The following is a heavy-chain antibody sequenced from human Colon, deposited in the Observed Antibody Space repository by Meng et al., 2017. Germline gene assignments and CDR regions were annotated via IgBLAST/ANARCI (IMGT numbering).Heavy chain of an antibody. Sequence: GESLKISCATSGFTFSSYGMHWVRQAPGKGLEWVAVIWYDGSNKYYADSVKGRFTISRDNSKNTLFLQMNSLRAEDTAVYYCARDWGCKAGRNYYFYYGMDVWGQGTTVTGSS. V-gene: IGHV3-33*01. CDR2: IWYDGSNK. D-gene: IGHD6-13*01. CDR1: GFTFSSYG. CDR3: ARDWGCKAGRNYYFYYGMDV. J-gene: IGHJ6*02.